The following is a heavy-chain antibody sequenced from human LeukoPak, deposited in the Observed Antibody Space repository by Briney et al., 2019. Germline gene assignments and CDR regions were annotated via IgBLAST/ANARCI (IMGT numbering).Heavy chain of an antibody. Sequence: APVKVSCKASGYTFTSYGISWVRQAPGQGLEWMGWISAYNGNTNYAQKLQGRVTMTTDTSTSTAYMELRSLRSDDTAVYYCARGDIFLEWSNDAFDIWGQGTMVTVSS. CDR3: ARGDIFLEWSNDAFDI. V-gene: IGHV1-18*01. J-gene: IGHJ3*02. D-gene: IGHD3-3*01. CDR1: GYTFTSYG. CDR2: ISAYNGNT.